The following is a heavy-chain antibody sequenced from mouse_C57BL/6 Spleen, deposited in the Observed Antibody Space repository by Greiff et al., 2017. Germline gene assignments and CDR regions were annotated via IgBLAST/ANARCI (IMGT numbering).Heavy chain of an antibody. Sequence: EVQLVESGPGMVKPSQSLSLTCTVTGYSITSGYDWHWIRHFPGNKLEWMGYISYSGSTNYNPSLKSRISITHDTSKNHFFLKLNSVTTEDTATYYCATSSTVVSYYYAMDYWGQGTSVTVSS. D-gene: IGHD1-1*01. CDR1: GYSITSGYD. CDR3: ATSSTVVSYYYAMDY. J-gene: IGHJ4*01. CDR2: ISYSGST. V-gene: IGHV3-1*01.